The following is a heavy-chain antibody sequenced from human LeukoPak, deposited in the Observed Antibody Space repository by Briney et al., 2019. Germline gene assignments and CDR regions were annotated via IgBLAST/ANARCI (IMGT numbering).Heavy chain of an antibody. CDR1: GYTFTGYY. Sequence: ASVKVSCKASGYTFTGYYMHWVRQAPGQGLEWMGWINPNSGGTNYAQKFQGRVTMTRDTPISTAYMELSRLRSDDTAVYYCAREADCGGGCYSSSWFDPWGQGTLVTVSS. D-gene: IGHD2-21*02. V-gene: IGHV1-2*02. J-gene: IGHJ5*02. CDR2: INPNSGGT. CDR3: AREADCGGGCYSSSWFDP.